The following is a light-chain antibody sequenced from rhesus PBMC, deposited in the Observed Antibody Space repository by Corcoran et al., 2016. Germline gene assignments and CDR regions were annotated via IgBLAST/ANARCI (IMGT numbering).Light chain of an antibody. V-gene: IGKV1S15*01. Sequence: DIQMTQSPSSLSASVGDTVTITCRASQGISNNLAWYQQKPGKVPKVLIYFASTLQSGVPSRLSGTGSGTVFTLTISSLQPEDFATYYWQHGYGTPFTFGPGTKLDIK. CDR1: QGISNN. J-gene: IGKJ3*01. CDR2: FAS. CDR3: QHGYGTPFT.